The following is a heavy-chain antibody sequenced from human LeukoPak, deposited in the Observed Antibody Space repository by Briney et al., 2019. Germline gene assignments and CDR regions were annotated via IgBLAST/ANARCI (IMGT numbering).Heavy chain of an antibody. D-gene: IGHD2-21*02. CDR3: AKDTARSYCGGDCYSDY. CDR1: GFPFRILA. Sequence: GGSLRLSCAASGFPFRILAMSWVRQAPGKGLEWVSTISASGTYYADPVRGRFTISRDNSRNTLSLQMDNLRVEDTAVYYCAKDTARSYCGGDCYSDYWGQGTLVTVSS. J-gene: IGHJ4*02. CDR2: ISASGT. V-gene: IGHV3-23*01.